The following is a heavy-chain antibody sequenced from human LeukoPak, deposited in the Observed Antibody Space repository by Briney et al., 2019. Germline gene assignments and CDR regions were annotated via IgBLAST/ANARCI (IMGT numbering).Heavy chain of an antibody. Sequence: GGSLRLSCAASGFTFSSYAMSWVRQAPGKGLEWVSAISGSGGSTYYADSVKGRFTISRDNSKNTLYLQMNSLRAEDTAVYYCAKGLDFNQLRYYYDSSGWYYFDYWGQGTLVTVSS. V-gene: IGHV3-23*01. CDR1: GFTFSSYA. CDR2: ISGSGGST. J-gene: IGHJ4*02. CDR3: AKGLDFNQLRYYYDSSGWYYFDY. D-gene: IGHD3-22*01.